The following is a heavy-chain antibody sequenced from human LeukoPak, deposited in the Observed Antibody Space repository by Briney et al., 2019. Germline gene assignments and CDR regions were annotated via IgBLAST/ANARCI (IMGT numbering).Heavy chain of an antibody. J-gene: IGHJ3*02. CDR3: ATHGYCSGGSCYSGAFDI. CDR2: MYYSGST. D-gene: IGHD2-15*01. Sequence: SETLSLTCTVSGGSISSSSYYWGWIRQPPGKGLEWIGSMYYSGSTYYNPSLKSRVTISVDTSKNQFSLKLSSVTAADTAVYYCATHGYCSGGSCYSGAFDIWGQGTMVTVSS. CDR1: GGSISSSSYY. V-gene: IGHV4-39*01.